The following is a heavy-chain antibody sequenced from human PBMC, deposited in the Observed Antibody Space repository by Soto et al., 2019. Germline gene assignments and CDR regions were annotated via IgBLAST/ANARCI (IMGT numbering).Heavy chain of an antibody. CDR1: GFPFSSFS. J-gene: IGHJ4*02. CDR2: IGRVSTYI. V-gene: IGHV3-21*02. Sequence: QLVESGGGLVKPGGSLRLSCVASGFPFSSFSLNWIRQAPGKGLEWVSSIGRVSTYIYYADSARGRFTVSRDNAKNSVYLQMNDLTAEDSGIYYCARVTAGSGSYQIDLWGQGTLVTVSS. CDR3: ARVTAGSGSYQIDL. D-gene: IGHD3-10*01.